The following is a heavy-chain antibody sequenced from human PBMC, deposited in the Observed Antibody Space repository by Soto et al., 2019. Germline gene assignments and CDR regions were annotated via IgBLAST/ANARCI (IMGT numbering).Heavy chain of an antibody. CDR1: GFTFSDHY. CDR3: GRSSADSPPHFDN. CDR2: SRNKANSYTT. Sequence: EVQLEESGGGLVQPGGSLRLSCAASGFTFSDHYMDWVRQAPGMGLEWVARSRNKANSYTTEYAASVRGRFTVSRDDSKRSLYLQMNSLRTEDTAVYYCGRSSADSPPHFDNWGRGTLVTVSS. D-gene: IGHD3-22*01. J-gene: IGHJ4*02. V-gene: IGHV3-72*01.